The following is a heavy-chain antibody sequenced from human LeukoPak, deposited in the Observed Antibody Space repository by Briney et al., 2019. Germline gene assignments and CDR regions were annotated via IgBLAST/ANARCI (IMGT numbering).Heavy chain of an antibody. D-gene: IGHD2-2*01. V-gene: IGHV3-30*02. J-gene: IGHJ6*02. CDR2: IQYDGNNK. CDR1: GFTFSYYG. CDR3: ARVWASRCTSNNCFGPYFYYYAMDV. Sequence: GGCLRLSCAASGFTFSYYGIHWVRQAPCKGLEWVAFIQYDGNNKYYADSVKGRFTISRDNSKNTLYLQMNSLRAEDTAVYYCARVWASRCTSNNCFGPYFYYYAMDVWGQGTTVTVSS.